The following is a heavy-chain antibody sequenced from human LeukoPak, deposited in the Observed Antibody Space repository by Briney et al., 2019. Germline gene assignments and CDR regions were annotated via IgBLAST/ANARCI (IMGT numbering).Heavy chain of an antibody. CDR3: AKDFTVTPQNNWFDP. V-gene: IGHV3-30*02. D-gene: IGHD4-17*01. J-gene: IGHJ5*02. CDR2: IRYDGSNK. CDR1: GFTFSSYG. Sequence: PGGSLRLSCAASGFTFSSYGMHWVRQAPGKGLEWVAFIRYDGSNKYYAGSVKGRFTISRGNSKNTLYLQMNSLRAEDTAVYYCAKDFTVTPQNNWFDPWGQGTLVTVSS.